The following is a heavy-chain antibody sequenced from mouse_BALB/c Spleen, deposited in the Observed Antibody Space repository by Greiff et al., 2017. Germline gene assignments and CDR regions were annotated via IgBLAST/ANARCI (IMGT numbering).Heavy chain of an antibody. CDR2: IDPENGDT. V-gene: IGHV14-4*02. Sequence: VHVKQSGAELVRSGASVKLSCTASGFNIKDYYMHWVKQRPEQGLEWIGWIDPENGDTEYAPKFQGKATMTADTSSNTAYLQLSSLTSEDTAVYYCNAWSVMDYWGQGTSVTVSS. CDR3: NAWSVMDY. CDR1: GFNIKDYY. J-gene: IGHJ4*01.